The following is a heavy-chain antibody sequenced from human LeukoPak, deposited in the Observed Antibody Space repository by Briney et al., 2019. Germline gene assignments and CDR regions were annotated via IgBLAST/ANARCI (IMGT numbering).Heavy chain of an antibody. CDR2: INHSGST. D-gene: IGHD3-22*01. CDR1: GGSFSGYY. Sequence: PSETLSLTCAVYGGSFSGYYWSWIRHPPGKGLEGIGDINHSGSTNYNPSLKSRVTISVDTSKNQFSLKLSSVTAADTAVYYCARVPYYYDSSGYRDAFDIWGQGTMVTVSS. CDR3: ARVPYYYDSSGYRDAFDI. J-gene: IGHJ3*02. V-gene: IGHV4-34*01.